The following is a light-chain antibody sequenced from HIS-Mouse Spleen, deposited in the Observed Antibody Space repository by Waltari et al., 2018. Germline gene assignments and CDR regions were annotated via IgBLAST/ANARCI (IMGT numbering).Light chain of an antibody. CDR3: YSTDSSGNHRV. CDR2: EDS. CDR1: ALPKKY. V-gene: IGLV3-10*01. Sequence: SYELTPPPSVSVSPGQTARITCPGDALPKKYSSWYQQKSGQAPVLVIYEDSKRPSGIPERFSGSSSGTMATLTISGAQVEDEADYYCYSTDSSGNHRVFGGGTKLTVL. J-gene: IGLJ2*01.